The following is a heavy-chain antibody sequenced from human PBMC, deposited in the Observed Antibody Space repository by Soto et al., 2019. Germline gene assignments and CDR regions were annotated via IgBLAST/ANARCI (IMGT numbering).Heavy chain of an antibody. CDR2: INPNSGGT. CDR1: GYTFTGYY. D-gene: IGHD6-13*01. J-gene: IGHJ6*02. Sequence: GASVKVSCEASGYTFTGYYMHWVRQAPGQGLEWMGWINPNSGGTNYAQKFQGWVTVTRDTSISTAYMELSRLRSDDTAVYYCARRSSSWDEAYYGMDVWGQGTTVTVSS. CDR3: ARRSSSWDEAYYGMDV. V-gene: IGHV1-2*04.